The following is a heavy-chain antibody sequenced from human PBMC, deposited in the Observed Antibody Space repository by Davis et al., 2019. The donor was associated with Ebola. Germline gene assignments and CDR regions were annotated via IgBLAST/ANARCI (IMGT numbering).Heavy chain of an antibody. J-gene: IGHJ2*01. CDR1: GFTFSSYD. V-gene: IGHV3-13*01. CDR3: ARVGYYYDSSGYHTSGYFDL. D-gene: IGHD3-22*01. CDR2: IGTAGDT. Sequence: GGSLRLSCVASGFTFSSYDMHWVRQATGKGLEWVSAIGTAGDTYYPGSVKGRFTISRENAKNSLYLQMNSLRAGDTAVYYCARVGYYYDSSGYHTSGYFDLWGRGTLVTVSS.